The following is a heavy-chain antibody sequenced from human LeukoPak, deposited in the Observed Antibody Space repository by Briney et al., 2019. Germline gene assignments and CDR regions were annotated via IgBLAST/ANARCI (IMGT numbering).Heavy chain of an antibody. D-gene: IGHD5-12*01. CDR1: GFTFSSYG. CDR2: IWYDGTTK. Sequence: GGSLRLSCAASGFTFSSYGMHWVRQAPGKGLAGVAVIWYDGTTKYYADSVKGRFTISRDNSKNTLSLQMNSLRAEDTAVYYCAKGAGYSAYNYHYYYLDLWGKGTTVTVSS. V-gene: IGHV3-33*06. J-gene: IGHJ6*03. CDR3: AKGAGYSAYNYHYYYLDL.